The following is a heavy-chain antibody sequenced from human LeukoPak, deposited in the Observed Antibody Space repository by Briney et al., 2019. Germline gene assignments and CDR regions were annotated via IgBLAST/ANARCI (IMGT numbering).Heavy chain of an antibody. CDR3: ARRRGGDYGMYYYYYMDV. D-gene: IGHD4-17*01. CDR1: GGSISSYY. V-gene: IGHV4-59*01. J-gene: IGHJ6*03. CDR2: IYYSGST. Sequence: SETLSLTCTVSGGSISSYYWSWIRQSPGNGLEWNGYIYYSGSTNYNPSLKSRVTISVDTSKNQFSLKLTSVTAADTAVYYCARRRGGDYGMYYYYYMDVWGKGTTVTVSS.